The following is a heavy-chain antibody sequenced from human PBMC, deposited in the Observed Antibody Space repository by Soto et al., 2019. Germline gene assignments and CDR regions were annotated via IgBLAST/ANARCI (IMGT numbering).Heavy chain of an antibody. CDR3: ARLRDDFAPNWFDP. CDR2: NIPIFGTA. CDR1: GGTFSSYA. V-gene: IGHV1-69*01. Sequence: QVQLVQSGAEVKKPGSSVKVSCKASGGTFSSYAISWVHQAPGQGNAWMGGNIPIFGTANYAQKFQGRVTITADESTNTAYTELSSLRSEDTDVYYCARLRDDFAPNWFDPWGQGTLVTVSS. J-gene: IGHJ5*02. D-gene: IGHD3-16*01.